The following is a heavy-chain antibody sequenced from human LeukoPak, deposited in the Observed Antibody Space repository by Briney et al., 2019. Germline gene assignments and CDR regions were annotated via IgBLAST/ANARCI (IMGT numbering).Heavy chain of an antibody. CDR1: GFTFSTYW. CDR2: ISGDGSTT. Sequence: GGSLRLSCAASGFTFSTYWMHWVRQTPGKGLVWVSRISGDGSTTTYADSVKGRFTISRDNAKNTLYLEMNSLRAEDTAVYYCVRVFYRFVSWGQGTLVTVSS. V-gene: IGHV3-74*01. CDR3: VRVFYRFVS. J-gene: IGHJ5*01.